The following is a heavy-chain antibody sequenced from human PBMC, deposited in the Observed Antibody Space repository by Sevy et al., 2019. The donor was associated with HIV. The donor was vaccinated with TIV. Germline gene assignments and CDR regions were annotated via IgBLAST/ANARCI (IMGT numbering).Heavy chain of an antibody. CDR1: GFTFSNAW. D-gene: IGHD3-10*01. J-gene: IGHJ6*02. Sequence: GGSLRLSCAASGFTFSNAWMSWVRQAPGKGLEWVGRIKSKTDGGTTDNAAPVKGRFTISRDDSKNTLYLQMNSLKTEDTAVYYCTSGVLVRRTRYYYYGMDVWGQGTTVTVSS. CDR3: TSGVLVRRTRYYYYGMDV. CDR2: IKSKTDGGTT. V-gene: IGHV3-15*01.